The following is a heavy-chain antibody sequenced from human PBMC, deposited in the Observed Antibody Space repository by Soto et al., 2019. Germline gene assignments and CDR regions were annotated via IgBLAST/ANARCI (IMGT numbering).Heavy chain of an antibody. V-gene: IGHV3-72*01. CDR3: ARSETDSSTCSDDGFDI. Sequence: EVQLVESGGDLVQPGGSLRLSCAASGFSFSDHYMDWVRQAPGKGLEWVGRIRNKAKSYTTEYAASVKGRFIISGDDSKNTLYLQMSSLKTEDTAVYYCARSETDSSTCSDDGFDIWGQGTMVTVSS. J-gene: IGHJ3*02. CDR1: GFSFSDHY. CDR2: IRNKAKSYTT. D-gene: IGHD2-2*01.